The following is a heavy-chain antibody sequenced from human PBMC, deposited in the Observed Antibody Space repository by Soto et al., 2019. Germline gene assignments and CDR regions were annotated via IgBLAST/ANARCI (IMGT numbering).Heavy chain of an antibody. V-gene: IGHV1-69*01. CDR3: ARGETYLGV. J-gene: IGHJ6*02. D-gene: IGHD3-16*01. Sequence: QVQLVQSGAEVRKPGSSVKVSCKASRDAFSKYAFNWVRQAPGQGLDWMGWIIPIFGSRNYAEKFQGRVTITADESTSTAYMELRGRRFEDTAVYYCARGETYLGVWGQGTTVTVSS. CDR1: RDAFSKYA. CDR2: IIPIFGSR.